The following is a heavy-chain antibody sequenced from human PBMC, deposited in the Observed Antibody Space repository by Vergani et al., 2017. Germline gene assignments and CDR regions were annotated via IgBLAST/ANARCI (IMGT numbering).Heavy chain of an antibody. CDR2: ISSSSSTI. Sequence: EVQLVESGGGLVQPGGSLRLSCAASGFTFSSYSMNWVRQAPGKVLEWVSYISSSSSTIYYADSVKGRFTISRDNAKNSLYLQMNSRRAEDTAVYYCARIIAAAETLSGMDVWGQGTTVTVSS. CDR1: GFTFSSYS. J-gene: IGHJ6*02. D-gene: IGHD6-13*01. CDR3: ARIIAAAETLSGMDV. V-gene: IGHV3-48*04.